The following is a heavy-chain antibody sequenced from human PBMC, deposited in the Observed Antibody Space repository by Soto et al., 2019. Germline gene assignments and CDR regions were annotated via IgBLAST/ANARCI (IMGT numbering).Heavy chain of an antibody. CDR1: GGCFSGYY. J-gene: IGHJ6*02. CDR3: ARGQRVPSSDIVVVPAAILGRYYYGMDV. D-gene: IGHD2-2*01. CDR2: INHSGST. Sequence: SETLALTCAVXGGCFSGYYWSWIRQPPGKGLEWIGEINHSGSTNYNPSLKSRVTISVDTSKNQFSLKLSSVTAADTAVYYCARGQRVPSSDIVVVPAAILGRYYYGMDVWGQGTTVTVSS. V-gene: IGHV4-34*01.